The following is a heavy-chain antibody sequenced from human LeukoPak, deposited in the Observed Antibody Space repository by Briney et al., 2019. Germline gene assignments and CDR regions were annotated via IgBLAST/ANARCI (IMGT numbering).Heavy chain of an antibody. CDR2: IYYSGST. V-gene: IGHV4-39*07. CDR1: GGSISSSSYY. Sequence: SETLSLTCTVSGGSISSSSYYWGWIRQPPGKGLEWIGSIYYSGSTYYNPSLKGRVTISVDTSKNQFSLKLSSVTAADTAVYYCALLRGSGSYYNSYYYMDVWGKGTTVTVSS. D-gene: IGHD3-10*01. CDR3: ALLRGSGSYYNSYYYMDV. J-gene: IGHJ6*03.